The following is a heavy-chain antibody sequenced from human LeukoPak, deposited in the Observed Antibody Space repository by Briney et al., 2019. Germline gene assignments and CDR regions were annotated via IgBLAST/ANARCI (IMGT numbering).Heavy chain of an antibody. D-gene: IGHD2-2*01. CDR2: IYYSGST. J-gene: IGHJ4*02. CDR1: GGSVSSGSYY. CDR3: ARAPRGYCSSTSCYAYFDY. Sequence: SETLSLTCTVSGGSVSSGSYYWSWIRQPPGKGLEWIGYIYYSGSTNYNPSLKSRVTISVDPSKNQFALKLSSVTAADTAVYYCARAPRGYCSSTSCYAYFDYWGQGTLVTVSS. V-gene: IGHV4-61*01.